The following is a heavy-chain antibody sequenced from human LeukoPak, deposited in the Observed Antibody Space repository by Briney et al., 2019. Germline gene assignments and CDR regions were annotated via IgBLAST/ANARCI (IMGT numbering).Heavy chain of an antibody. CDR2: ISSSGSTI. J-gene: IGHJ3*02. D-gene: IGHD5-24*01. CDR1: GFTFSSYE. Sequence: GGSLRLSCAASGFTFSSYEMNWVRQAPGKGLEWVSYISSSGSTIYYADSVKGRFTISRDNAKNSLYLQMNSLRAEDTAVYYCAREGTRWDNYHDAFDIWGQGTMVTVSS. V-gene: IGHV3-48*03. CDR3: AREGTRWDNYHDAFDI.